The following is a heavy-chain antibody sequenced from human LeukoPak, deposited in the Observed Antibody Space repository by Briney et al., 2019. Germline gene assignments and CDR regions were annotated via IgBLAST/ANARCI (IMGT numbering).Heavy chain of an antibody. CDR1: GYSFTSYW. V-gene: IGHV5-51*01. Sequence: GESLQISCKGSGYSFTSYWIGWVRQMPGKGLEWMGIIYPGDSDTRYSPSFQGQVTISADKSISTAYLQWSSPKASDTAMYYCARVPPYYYGSGSYPFDPWGQGTLVTVSS. J-gene: IGHJ5*02. D-gene: IGHD3-10*01. CDR3: ARVPPYYYGSGSYPFDP. CDR2: IYPGDSDT.